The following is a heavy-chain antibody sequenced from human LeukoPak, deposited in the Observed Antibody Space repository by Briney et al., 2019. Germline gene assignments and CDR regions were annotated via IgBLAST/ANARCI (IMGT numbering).Heavy chain of an antibody. CDR2: IKSKTDGGTT. Sequence: GGSLRLSCAASGFIFRNYAMRWVRQAPGKGLEWVGRIKSKTDGGTTDYAAPVKGRFTISRGDSKNTLYLQMNSLKTEDTAVYYCTTGSYSFFDYWGQGTLVTVSS. V-gene: IGHV3-15*01. J-gene: IGHJ4*02. D-gene: IGHD4-11*01. CDR1: GFIFRNYA. CDR3: TTGSYSFFDY.